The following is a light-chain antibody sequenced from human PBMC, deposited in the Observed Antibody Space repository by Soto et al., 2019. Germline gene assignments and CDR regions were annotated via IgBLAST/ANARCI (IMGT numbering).Light chain of an antibody. CDR3: QSYDSSLSGWV. CDR1: SSNIGAGYD. V-gene: IGLV1-40*01. Sequence: QSVLTQPPSVSGAPGQRVTISCTGSSSNIGAGYDVHWYQQLPGKAPKLLIPGNSNRPSGVPDRFSGSKSGTSASLAITGLQAEDEADYYCQSYDSSLSGWVFGGGTKLTVL. CDR2: GNS. J-gene: IGLJ3*02.